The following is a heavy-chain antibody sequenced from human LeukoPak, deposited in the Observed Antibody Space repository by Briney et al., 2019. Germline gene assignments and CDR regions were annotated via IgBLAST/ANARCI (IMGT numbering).Heavy chain of an antibody. Sequence: PGGSLRLSCAASGFTVSSNYMSWVRQAPGKGLEWVSVIYSGGNTYYADSVKGRFTISRDNSKNTLYLQMNSLRAEDTAVYYCARVGGGDWGLYGMDVWGQGTTVTVSS. CDR2: IYSGGNT. V-gene: IGHV3-53*01. CDR1: GFTVSSNY. J-gene: IGHJ6*02. CDR3: ARVGGGDWGLYGMDV. D-gene: IGHD2-21*02.